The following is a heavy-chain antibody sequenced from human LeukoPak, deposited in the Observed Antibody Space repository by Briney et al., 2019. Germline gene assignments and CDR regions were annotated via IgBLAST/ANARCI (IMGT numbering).Heavy chain of an antibody. CDR1: GFTFSSYS. J-gene: IGHJ4*02. CDR3: AREAVAGGLNLNYFDY. CDR2: ISSSSSYI. Sequence: GGSLRLSCAASGFTFSSYSMNWVRQAPGKGLEWVSSISSSSSYIYYADSVKGRFTISRDNAKNSLYLQMNSLRAEDTAVYYCAREAVAGGLNLNYFDYWGQGTLVTVSS. D-gene: IGHD6-19*01. V-gene: IGHV3-21*01.